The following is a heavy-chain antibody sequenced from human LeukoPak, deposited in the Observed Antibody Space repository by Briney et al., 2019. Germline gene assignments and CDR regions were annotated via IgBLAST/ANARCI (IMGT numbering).Heavy chain of an antibody. CDR2: IYHSGST. Sequence: PSETLSLTCAVSGGSISSGGYSWSWIRQPPGKGLEWIGDIYHSGSTYYNPSLKSRVTISVDRSKNQFSLKLSSVTAADTAVYYCARGYDTYYYDSTGYYSSALDIWGQGTMVTVSS. D-gene: IGHD3-22*01. CDR3: ARGYDTYYYDSTGYYSSALDI. J-gene: IGHJ3*02. CDR1: GGSISSGGYS. V-gene: IGHV4-30-2*01.